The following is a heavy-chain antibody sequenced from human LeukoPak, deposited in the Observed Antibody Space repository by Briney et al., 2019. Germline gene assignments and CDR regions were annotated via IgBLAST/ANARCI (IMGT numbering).Heavy chain of an antibody. CDR3: ARDIAAAGEFDP. J-gene: IGHJ5*02. Sequence: SVKVSCKASGGTFSSYAISWVRQAPGQGLEWMGGIIPIFGTANYAQKFQGRVTITADKSTSTAYMELSSLRSEDTAVYYCARDIAAAGEFDPWGQGTLVTVSS. CDR2: IIPIFGTA. CDR1: GGTFSSYA. V-gene: IGHV1-69*06. D-gene: IGHD6-13*01.